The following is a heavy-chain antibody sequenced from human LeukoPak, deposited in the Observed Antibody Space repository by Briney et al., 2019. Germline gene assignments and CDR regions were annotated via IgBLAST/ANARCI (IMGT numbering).Heavy chain of an antibody. D-gene: IGHD3-3*01. J-gene: IGHJ4*02. V-gene: IGHV4-34*01. CDR2: INHSGST. CDR3: AITYYDFWSGYGLDY. CDR1: GGSFSGYY. Sequence: SETLSLTCAVYGGSFSGYYWSWIHQPPGKGLEWIGEINHSGSTNYNPSLKSRVTISVDTSKNQFSLKLSSVTAADTAVYYCAITYYDFWSGYGLDYWGQGTLVTVSS.